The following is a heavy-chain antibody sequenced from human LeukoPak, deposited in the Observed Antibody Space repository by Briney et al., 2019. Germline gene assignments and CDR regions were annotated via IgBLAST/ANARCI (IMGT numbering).Heavy chain of an antibody. CDR2: ISSSSSYI. D-gene: IGHD5-18*01. CDR3: ARLARSVDTAMVDY. Sequence: GGSLRLSCAASGFTFSSYSMNWVRQAPGKGLEWVSSISSSSSYIYYADSVKGRFTISRDNAKNSLYLQMNSLRAEHTAVYYCARLARSVDTAMVDYWGQGTLVTVSS. V-gene: IGHV3-21*01. CDR1: GFTFSSYS. J-gene: IGHJ4*02.